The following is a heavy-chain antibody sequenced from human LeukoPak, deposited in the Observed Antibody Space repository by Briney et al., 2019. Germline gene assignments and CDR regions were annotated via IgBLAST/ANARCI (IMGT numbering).Heavy chain of an antibody. CDR2: IKEDGSEK. CDR1: GLTFRNYW. J-gene: IGHJ6*02. CDR3: AILNWNPPYYYYGIDV. V-gene: IGHV3-7*05. Sequence: PGGSLRLSCVASGLTFRNYWMSSVRQAPGKGLEWAANIKEDGSEKYYVDSVKGRFTISRDNAKNSLHLQMNSLRAEDTGVYYCAILNWNPPYYYYGIDVWGQGTTVTVSS. D-gene: IGHD1-20*01.